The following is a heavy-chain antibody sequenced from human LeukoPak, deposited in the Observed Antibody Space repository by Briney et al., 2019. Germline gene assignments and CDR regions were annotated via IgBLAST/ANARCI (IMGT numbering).Heavy chain of an antibody. CDR3: AKDWDSNYPNSPSLDY. V-gene: IGHV3-23*01. CDR1: GFTFSSYA. D-gene: IGHD4-4*01. J-gene: IGHJ4*02. CDR2: ISGGGGST. Sequence: PGGSLRLSCAASGFTFSSYAMSWVRQAPGKGLEWVSAISGGGGSTYYADSVKGRFTISRDNSKNTLYPQINSLRAEDTALYYCAKDWDSNYPNSPSLDYWGQGTLVTVSS.